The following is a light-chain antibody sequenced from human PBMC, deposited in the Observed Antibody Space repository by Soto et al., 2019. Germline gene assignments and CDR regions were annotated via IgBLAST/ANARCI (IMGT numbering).Light chain of an antibody. V-gene: IGLV2-14*01. CDR2: EVS. CDR3: NSYTSSSTLV. CDR1: SSDVGGYNY. Sequence: QSALTQPASVSGSPEQSITISCTGTSSDVGGYNYVSWYQQHPGKAPKLMIYEVSNRPSGVSNRFSGSKSGNTASLTISGLQAEDEADYYCNSYTSSSTLVFGGGTKLTVL. J-gene: IGLJ2*01.